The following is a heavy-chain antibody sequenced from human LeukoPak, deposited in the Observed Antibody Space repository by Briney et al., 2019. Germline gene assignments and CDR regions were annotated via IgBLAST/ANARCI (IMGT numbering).Heavy chain of an antibody. CDR1: GITLSNYG. CDR3: AREGYDFWSGYSFYFDY. V-gene: IGHV3-7*01. J-gene: IGHJ4*02. Sequence: GGSLRLSCAVSGITLSNYGMSWVRQAPGKGLEGVANIKQDGSEKYYVDSVKGRFTISRDNAKNSLYLQMNSLRAEDTAVYYCAREGYDFWSGYSFYFDYWGQGTLVTVSS. CDR2: IKQDGSEK. D-gene: IGHD3-3*01.